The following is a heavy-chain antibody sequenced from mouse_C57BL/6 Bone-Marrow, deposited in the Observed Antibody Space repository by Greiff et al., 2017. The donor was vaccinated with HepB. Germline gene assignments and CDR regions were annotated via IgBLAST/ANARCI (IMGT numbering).Heavy chain of an antibody. CDR2: ISGGGSYT. CDR3: ARLRWSFAY. D-gene: IGHD1-1*02. CDR1: GFTFSSYG. V-gene: IGHV5-6*02. J-gene: IGHJ3*01. Sequence: EVMLVESGGDLVKPGGSLKLSCAASGFTFSSYGMSWVRQTPDKRLEWVATISGGGSYTDYPDSVKGRFTISRDNAKNTLYLQMSSLKSEDTAMYYCARLRWSFAYWGQGTLVTVSA.